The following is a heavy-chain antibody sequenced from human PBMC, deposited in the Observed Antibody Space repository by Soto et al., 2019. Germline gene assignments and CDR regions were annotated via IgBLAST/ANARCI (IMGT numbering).Heavy chain of an antibody. V-gene: IGHV1-8*01. J-gene: IGHJ5*02. CDR1: GYTFTSYE. CDR3: ARGIKYGAYSRWFDP. D-gene: IGHD4-17*01. CDR2: MNPNSGKT. Sequence: ASVKVSCKGSGYTFTSYEINWVRQATGQGLEYLGWMNPNSGKTAYVQKFQGRVTMTWDTSITTAYMELSSLRSEDTAVYFCARGIKYGAYSRWFDPWGQGTLVTVSS.